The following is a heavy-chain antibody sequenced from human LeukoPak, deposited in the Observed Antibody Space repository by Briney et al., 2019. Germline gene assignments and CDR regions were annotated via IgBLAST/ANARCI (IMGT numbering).Heavy chain of an antibody. CDR1: GFTFSNFD. D-gene: IGHD2-15*01. Sequence: GGSLRLSCAASGFTFSNFDMHWVRQAPGKGLEWVAFIQYSGSKKYYGDSVEGRFTISRDNSKNTLYVQMNSLRTEDTAVYYCAKGGRHGHSSYERGYFDFWGQGTLVTVSS. V-gene: IGHV3-30*02. CDR3: AKGGRHGHSSYERGYFDF. J-gene: IGHJ4*02. CDR2: IQYSGSKK.